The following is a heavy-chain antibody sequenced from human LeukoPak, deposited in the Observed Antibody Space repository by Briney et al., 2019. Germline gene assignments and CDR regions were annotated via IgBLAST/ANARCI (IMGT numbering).Heavy chain of an antibody. J-gene: IGHJ4*02. CDR1: GFTFSSYW. V-gene: IGHV3-7*01. CDR2: IKEDGSEK. CDR3: AGQYYAFWRPFDY. Sequence: GGSLRLSCAASGFTFSSYWMTWVRQAPGKGLEWVANIKEDGSEKYYVDSVKGRFTISRDNAKNSLYLQMNSLRAEDTAVYYCAGQYYAFWRPFDYWGQGTLVTVSS. D-gene: IGHD3-3*01.